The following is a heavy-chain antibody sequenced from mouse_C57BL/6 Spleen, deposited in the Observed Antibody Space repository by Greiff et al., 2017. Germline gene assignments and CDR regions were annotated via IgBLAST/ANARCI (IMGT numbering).Heavy chain of an antibody. Sequence: EVQLQQSVAELVRPGASVKLSCTASGFNFNNTYMHWVKQRPEQGLEWIGRIDPANGNTTYAPKFQGQATITADTSSNTAYLQLSRLTSEDSSIFYCSFNTTDYWGQGTTLTVSS. CDR3: SFNTTDY. V-gene: IGHV14-3*01. J-gene: IGHJ2*01. CDR2: IDPANGNT. D-gene: IGHD1-1*01. CDR1: GFNFNNTY.